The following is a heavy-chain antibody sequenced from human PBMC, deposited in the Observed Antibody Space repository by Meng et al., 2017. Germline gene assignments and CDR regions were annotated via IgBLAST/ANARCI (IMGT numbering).Heavy chain of an antibody. CDR2: IDYGGST. CDR1: GDSVTVGSHY. J-gene: IGHJ4*02. CDR3: ARTRGDYYFDY. V-gene: IGHV4-61*01. Sequence: QGRRQESGPGRVRPSETLSLTCTVSGDSVTVGSHYWSWIRQPPGKGLEWIGYIDYGGSTSYNPSLRSRVTISVDTSNNQFSLKLSSVTAADTAVFYCARTRGDYYFDYWGQGTLVTVSS. D-gene: IGHD3-16*01.